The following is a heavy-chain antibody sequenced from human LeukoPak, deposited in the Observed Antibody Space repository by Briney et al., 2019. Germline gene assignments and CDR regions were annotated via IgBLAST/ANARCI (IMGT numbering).Heavy chain of an antibody. D-gene: IGHD2-2*01. CDR3: AAGTRKYYYYYGMDV. J-gene: IGHJ6*02. CDR1: GFTFTSSA. V-gene: IGHV1-58*02. Sequence: ASVNVSCKASGFTFTSSAMQWVRQARGQRLEWIGWIVVGSGNTNYAQKFQERVTITRDMSTSTAYMELSSLRSEDTAVYYCAAGTRKYYYYYGMDVWGQGTTVTVSS. CDR2: IVVGSGNT.